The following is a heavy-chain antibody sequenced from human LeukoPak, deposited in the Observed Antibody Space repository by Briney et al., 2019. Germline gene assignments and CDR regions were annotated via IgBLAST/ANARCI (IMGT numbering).Heavy chain of an antibody. J-gene: IGHJ4*02. CDR1: GFTFSTYW. CDR2: INSDDSII. Sequence: GGSLRLSCAASGFTFSTYWMHWVRQAPGEGLVWVSRINSDDSIINYADSVKGRFTISRDNAKNTLYLQMNSLRAEDTAVYYCAKQYYDFWSGLYYFDYWGQGTLVTVSS. V-gene: IGHV3-74*01. D-gene: IGHD3-3*01. CDR3: AKQYYDFWSGLYYFDY.